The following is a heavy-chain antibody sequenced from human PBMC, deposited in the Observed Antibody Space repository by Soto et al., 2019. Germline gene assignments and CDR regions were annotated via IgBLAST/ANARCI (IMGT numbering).Heavy chain of an antibody. Sequence: ASVKVSCKASGYTFTSYGISWVRQAPGQGLEWMGWISAYNGNTNYAQKLQGRVTMTTDTSTSTAYMELRSLRSDDTAVYYCARLARPYCSSTSCFGSNWFDPCGQGTQVTVSS. J-gene: IGHJ5*02. CDR3: ARLARPYCSSTSCFGSNWFDP. CDR2: ISAYNGNT. D-gene: IGHD2-2*01. CDR1: GYTFTSYG. V-gene: IGHV1-18*01.